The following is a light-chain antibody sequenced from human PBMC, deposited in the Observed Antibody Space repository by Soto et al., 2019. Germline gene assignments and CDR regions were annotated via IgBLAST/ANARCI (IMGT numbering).Light chain of an antibody. V-gene: IGKV3-15*01. CDR1: QSVSSN. J-gene: IGKJ1*01. Sequence: EIVIXXSPXTLSVSPGERATLSCRASQSVSSNLAWYQQKPGQAPRLLIYGASTRATGIPARFSGSGSGTDFTLTISSLQSEDFAVYYCQQYNNWPETFGQGTKVDI. CDR3: QQYNNWPET. CDR2: GAS.